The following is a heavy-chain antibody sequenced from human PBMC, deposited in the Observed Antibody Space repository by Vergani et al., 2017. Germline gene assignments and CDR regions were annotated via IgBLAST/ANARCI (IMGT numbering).Heavy chain of an antibody. CDR2: IRSKSYGGTT. J-gene: IGHJ4*02. D-gene: IGHD1-26*01. V-gene: IGHV3-49*05. Sequence: EVQLVESGGGLVKPGRSLRLSCTASGFTFGDYAMSWFRQAPGKGLEWVGFIRSKSYGGTTEYAASVKGRFTISRDDSKSIAYLQMNSLKTEDTAVYYCTTDGGGGSYRGADFDYWGQGTLVTVSS. CDR1: GFTFGDYA. CDR3: TTDGGGGSYRGADFDY.